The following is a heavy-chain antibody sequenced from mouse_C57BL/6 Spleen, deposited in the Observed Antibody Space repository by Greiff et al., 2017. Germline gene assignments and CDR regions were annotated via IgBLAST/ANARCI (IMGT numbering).Heavy chain of an antibody. D-gene: IGHD2-14*01. CDR3: ARDGGYGRNYWYFDV. CDR1: GYTFTGYW. J-gene: IGHJ1*03. Sequence: QVQLQQSGAELMKPGASVKLSCKATGYTFTGYWIEWVKQRPGHGLEWIGEILPGSGSTNYNEKFKGKATFDADTSSKTAYMQRSSLTTEDSAIYYSARDGGYGRNYWYFDVWGTGTTVTVSS. CDR2: ILPGSGST. V-gene: IGHV1-9*01.